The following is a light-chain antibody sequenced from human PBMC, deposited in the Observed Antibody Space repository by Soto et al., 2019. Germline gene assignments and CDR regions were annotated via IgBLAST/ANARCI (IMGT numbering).Light chain of an antibody. V-gene: IGLV2-14*03. J-gene: IGLJ2*01. CDR1: SSDVGGYDY. CDR3: CSYTTTSTFV. Sequence: QSALTQPASVSGSPGQSITISCTGTSSDVGGYDYVSWYQQRPGKVPKLMIYEVFRRPSGISDRFSGSKSVNTASLTISVLQAEDEADYYCCSYTTTSTFVFGGGTKLAVL. CDR2: EVF.